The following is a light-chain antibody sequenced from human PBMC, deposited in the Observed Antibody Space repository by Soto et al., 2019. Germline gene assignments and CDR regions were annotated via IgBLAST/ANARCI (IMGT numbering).Light chain of an antibody. Sequence: QSVLTQPPSASGTPGQRVTISCSGSSSNIGSNAVNWYQQLPGTAPKLLMYSNNQRPSGVPDRFSGSKSGTSASLAISGLQSEDEADYYCAACDDSLNGVLFGGGTKLTVL. CDR3: AACDDSLNGVL. CDR1: SSNIGSNA. V-gene: IGLV1-44*01. CDR2: SNN. J-gene: IGLJ2*01.